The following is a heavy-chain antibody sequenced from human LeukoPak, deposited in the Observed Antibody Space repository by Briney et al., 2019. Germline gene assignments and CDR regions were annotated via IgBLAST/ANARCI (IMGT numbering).Heavy chain of an antibody. CDR2: IIHSGST. J-gene: IGHJ6*03. Sequence: PSETLSLTCAVYGGSFSGYYWSWIRQPPGKGLEWIGEIIHSGSTNYNPSLKSRVTISVDTSKNQFSLKLSSVTAADTAVYYCARTSGYSSGWYLYYYMDVWGKGTTVTVSS. V-gene: IGHV4-34*12. CDR1: GGSFSGYY. D-gene: IGHD6-19*01. CDR3: ARTSGYSSGWYLYYYMDV.